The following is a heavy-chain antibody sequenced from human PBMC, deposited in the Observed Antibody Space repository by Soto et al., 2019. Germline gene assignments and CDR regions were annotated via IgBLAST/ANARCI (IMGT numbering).Heavy chain of an antibody. CDR3: ARGGLSYDFWSGYDTDYYYMDV. D-gene: IGHD3-3*01. CDR2: MNPNSGNT. CDR1: GYTFTSYD. Sequence: GASVKVSCKASGYTFTSYDINWVRQATGQGLEWMGWMNPNSGNTGYAQKFQGRVTMTRNTSISTAYMELSSLRSEDTAVYYCARGGLSYDFWSGYDTDYYYMDVSGKVTTVTVSS. J-gene: IGHJ6*03. V-gene: IGHV1-8*01.